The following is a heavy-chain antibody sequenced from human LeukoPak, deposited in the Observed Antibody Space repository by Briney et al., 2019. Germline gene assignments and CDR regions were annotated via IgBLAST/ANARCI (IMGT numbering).Heavy chain of an antibody. J-gene: IGHJ4*02. Sequence: GASVKVSCKASGYTFTGYYMHWVRQAPGQGLEWMGWINPNSGGTNYAQKFQGRATMTRDTSISAAYMELSRLRSDDTAVYYCARDHGSGSYYADYWGQGTLVTASS. CDR3: ARDHGSGSYYADY. CDR2: INPNSGGT. V-gene: IGHV1-2*02. D-gene: IGHD3-10*01. CDR1: GYTFTGYY.